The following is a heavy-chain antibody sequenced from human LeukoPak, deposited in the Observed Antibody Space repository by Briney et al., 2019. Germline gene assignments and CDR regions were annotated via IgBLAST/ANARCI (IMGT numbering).Heavy chain of an antibody. V-gene: IGHV3-9*01. D-gene: IGHD3-10*01. CDR2: ISWNSGSI. J-gene: IGHJ1*01. Sequence: GGSLRLSCAASGFTFDDYAMHWVRQAPGKGLEWVSGISWNSGSIGYADSVKGRFTISRDNSKNTLYLQMNSLRAEDTAVYYCAKVWFGELGPFQHWGQGTLVTVSS. CDR3: AKVWFGELGPFQH. CDR1: GFTFDDYA.